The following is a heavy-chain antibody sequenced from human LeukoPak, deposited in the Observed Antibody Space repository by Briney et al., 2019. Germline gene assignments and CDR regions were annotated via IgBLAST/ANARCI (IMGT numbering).Heavy chain of an antibody. D-gene: IGHD6-19*01. CDR2: IYYSGST. J-gene: IGHJ4*02. CDR3: ARGGSIAVAVVLSHNFDY. V-gene: IGHV4-59*01. CDR1: GGSISSYY. Sequence: SETLSLTCTVSGGSISSYYWSWIRQPPGKGLEWIGYIYYSGSTSYNPSLKSRVTISVDTSKNQFSLKLSSVTAADTAVYYCARGGSIAVAVVLSHNFDYWGQGTLVTVSS.